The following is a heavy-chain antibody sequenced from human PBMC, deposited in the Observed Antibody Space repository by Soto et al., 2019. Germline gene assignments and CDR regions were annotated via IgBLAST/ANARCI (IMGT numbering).Heavy chain of an antibody. J-gene: IGHJ3*02. CDR2: IMPIFGTA. CDR3: TRGVTANYMGGDAFEI. D-gene: IGHD3-16*01. V-gene: IGHV1-69*01. CDR1: GGTFSSYT. Sequence: QVLLVQSGAEVKKPGSSVKVTCKASGGTFSSYTISWVRQAPGQGLEYMGGIMPIFGTATYTQSFQDRVTITADESTSTVYMELRSLTSDDTAVYYCTRGVTANYMGGDAFEIWGQGTMVTVS.